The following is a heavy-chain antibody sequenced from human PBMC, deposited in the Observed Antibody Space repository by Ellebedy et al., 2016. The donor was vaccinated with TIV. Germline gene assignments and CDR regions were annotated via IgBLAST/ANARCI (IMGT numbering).Heavy chain of an antibody. CDR2: VAYSGTT. J-gene: IGHJ4*02. CDR3: ARLEYQLPNPFEY. CDR1: GGSISTTGYY. V-gene: IGHV4-39*01. D-gene: IGHD2-2*01. Sequence: MPSETLSLTCTVSGGSISTTGYYWGWIRQSPGKGLEWIGSVAYSGTTYYNPSLKSRVTISIDMSRMQFSLKLSSVTAADTAVYYCARLEYQLPNPFEYWGRGTLVSVSS.